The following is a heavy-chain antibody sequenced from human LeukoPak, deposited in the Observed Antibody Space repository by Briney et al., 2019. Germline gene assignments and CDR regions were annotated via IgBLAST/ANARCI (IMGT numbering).Heavy chain of an antibody. J-gene: IGHJ5*02. CDR1: GGSFSGYY. V-gene: IGHV4-34*01. CDR3: ARRLPYYYASGNRNWFDP. Sequence: SETLSLTCAVYGGSFSGYYWSWIRQPPGKGLEWIGEINHSGSTTYNPSLKSRVTIPVDTSKNQFSLNLSSVTAADTAVYYCARRLPYYYASGNRNWFDPWGQGTLVTVSS. CDR2: INHSGST. D-gene: IGHD3-10*01.